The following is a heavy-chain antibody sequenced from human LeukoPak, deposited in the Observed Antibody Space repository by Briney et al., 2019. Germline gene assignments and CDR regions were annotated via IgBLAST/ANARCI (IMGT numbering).Heavy chain of an antibody. Sequence: PGGSLRLSCIGTGFTFISDAMGGVRQAPGKGLEGVSGISGSGGSTYYADSVKGRYTISRDNSKNTLYLQMNSLRVEDTAVYYCAKDRGRTWVQVANWGQGTLVTVSS. CDR1: GFTFISDA. J-gene: IGHJ4*02. V-gene: IGHV3-23*01. CDR2: ISGSGGST. D-gene: IGHD2-15*01. CDR3: AKDRGRTWVQVAN.